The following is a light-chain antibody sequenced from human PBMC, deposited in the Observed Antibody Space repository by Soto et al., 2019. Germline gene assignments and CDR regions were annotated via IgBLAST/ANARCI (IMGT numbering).Light chain of an antibody. V-gene: IGKV3-20*01. CDR1: QTISSNH. CDR3: QQYVSWT. J-gene: IGKJ1*01. Sequence: ETVLTQSPGTLSVSPGERATLSCRASQTISSNHLAWYQQKPGQAPSLLIYGTSSRATGIPDRFSGSGSGTDFTLTISRLEPEDSAIYYCQQYVSWTFGQGTKVEIK. CDR2: GTS.